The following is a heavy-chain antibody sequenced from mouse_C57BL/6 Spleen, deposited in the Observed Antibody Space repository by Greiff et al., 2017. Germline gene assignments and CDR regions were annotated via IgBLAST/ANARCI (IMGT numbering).Heavy chain of an antibody. J-gene: IGHJ1*03. V-gene: IGHV5-17*01. D-gene: IGHD1-1*01. CDR2: ISSGSSTI. Sequence: EVKLVESGGGLVKPGGSLKLSCAASGFTSSDYGMHWVRQAPEKGLEWVAYISSGSSTIYYADTVKGRFTISRDNAKNTLFLQMTSLRSEDTAMYYCARPRVITTVVDWYFDVWGTGTTVTVSS. CDR3: ARPRVITTVVDWYFDV. CDR1: GFTSSDYG.